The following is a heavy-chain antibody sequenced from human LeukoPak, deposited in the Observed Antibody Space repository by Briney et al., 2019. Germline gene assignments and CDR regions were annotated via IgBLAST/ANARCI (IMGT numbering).Heavy chain of an antibody. CDR2: ISGSGGST. Sequence: PGGSLRLSCAASGFTFSSYAMSWVRQAPGKGLEWVSAISGSGGSTYYADSVKGRFTISRDNAKNSLYLQMNSLRAEDTAVYYCAREDDSSGYYSLGGYWGQGTLVTVSS. CDR3: AREDDSSGYYSLGGY. V-gene: IGHV3-23*01. D-gene: IGHD3-22*01. J-gene: IGHJ4*02. CDR1: GFTFSSYA.